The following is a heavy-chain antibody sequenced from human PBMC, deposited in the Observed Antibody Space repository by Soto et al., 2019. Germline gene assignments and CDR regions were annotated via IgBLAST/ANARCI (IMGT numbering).Heavy chain of an antibody. V-gene: IGHV3-74*01. CDR3: ARGVRGHYGKDV. Sequence: EVQLVESGGGLVQPGGSLRLSCTASGFTFSNYWIHWVNQAPGKGLMWVSRINSDGTITNYADFVKGRFTISRDNAKNTLYLQMNSLRAEDTALYYCARGVRGHYGKDVWGQGTTVTVSS. CDR1: GFTFSNYW. D-gene: IGHD3-10*01. J-gene: IGHJ6*02. CDR2: INSDGTIT.